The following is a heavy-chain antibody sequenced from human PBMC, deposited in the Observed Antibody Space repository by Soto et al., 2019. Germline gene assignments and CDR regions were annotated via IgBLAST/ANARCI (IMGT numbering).Heavy chain of an antibody. J-gene: IGHJ3*02. Sequence: EVQLLESGGGLVQPGGSLRLSCAASGFRFSGYAMNWVRQAPGKGLEWVSVISGNGDTTFYADSVKGRLTISRDNSRNTLYLQMNSLRAEDTAVYYCAKKSYWCAGDRGPLDIWGQGTMVTVSS. V-gene: IGHV3-23*01. CDR1: GFRFSGYA. CDR3: AKKSYWCAGDRGPLDI. CDR2: ISGNGDTT. D-gene: IGHD2-8*02.